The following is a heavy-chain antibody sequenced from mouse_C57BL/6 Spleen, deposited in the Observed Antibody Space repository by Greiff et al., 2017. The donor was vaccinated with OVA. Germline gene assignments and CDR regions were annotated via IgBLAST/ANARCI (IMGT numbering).Heavy chain of an antibody. CDR3: TRDKDYDVYFDV. CDR1: GFTFSSYA. J-gene: IGHJ1*03. CDR2: ISSGGDYI. D-gene: IGHD2-4*01. Sequence: EVKLVESGEGLVKPGGSLKLSCAASGFTFSSYAMSWVRQTPEKRLEWVAYISSGGDYIYYADTVKGRFTISRDNARNTLYLQMSSLKSEDTAVYYCTRDKDYDVYFDVWGTGTTLTVSS. V-gene: IGHV5-9-1*02.